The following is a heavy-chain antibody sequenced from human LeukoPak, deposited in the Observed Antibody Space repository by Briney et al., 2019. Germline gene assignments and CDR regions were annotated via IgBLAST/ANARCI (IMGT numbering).Heavy chain of an antibody. Sequence: SQTLSLTCTVSGGSISSGGYYWSLIRQHPGKGLEWIGYIYYSGSTYYNPSLKSRVTISVDTSKNQFSLKLSSVTAADTAVYYCARATAPDDFLSGYSIGSYYYYYMDVWGKGTTVTVSS. CDR1: GGSISSGGYY. D-gene: IGHD3-3*01. CDR3: ARATAPDDFLSGYSIGSYYYYYMDV. CDR2: IYYSGST. J-gene: IGHJ6*03. V-gene: IGHV4-31*03.